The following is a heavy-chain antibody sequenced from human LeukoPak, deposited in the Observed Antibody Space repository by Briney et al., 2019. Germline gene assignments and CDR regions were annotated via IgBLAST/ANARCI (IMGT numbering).Heavy chain of an antibody. CDR1: DSAISSYY. CDR2: IYSSGRT. Sequence: EPSETRSLTCTVSDSAISSYYGSWIRQPAGKGLEWIGRIYSSGRTDRTEYNSSLKSRVTLSIDTSKNQFYLKLSSVTAADTALYYCARERQGWWLDPWGQGTLVTVSS. D-gene: IGHD5-24*01. V-gene: IGHV4-4*07. J-gene: IGHJ5*02. CDR3: ARERQGWWLDP.